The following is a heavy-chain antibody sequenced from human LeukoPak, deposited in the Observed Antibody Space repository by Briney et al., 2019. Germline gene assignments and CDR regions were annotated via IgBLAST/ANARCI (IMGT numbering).Heavy chain of an antibody. D-gene: IGHD6-19*01. V-gene: IGHV4-61*02. CDR2: IYASGST. Sequence: SETLSLTCTVSGGSIGSGAYYWSWIRQPAGKGPEWIGRIYASGSTNYNPSLKSRVTISVDTSENQFSLNLRSVTAADTAVYYCASEGLAVAGNFLYWGQGALVTVSS. J-gene: IGHJ4*02. CDR1: GGSIGSGAYY. CDR3: ASEGLAVAGNFLY.